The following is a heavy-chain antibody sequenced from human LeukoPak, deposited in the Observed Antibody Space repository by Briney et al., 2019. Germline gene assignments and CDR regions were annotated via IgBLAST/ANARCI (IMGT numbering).Heavy chain of an antibody. D-gene: IGHD6-13*01. CDR1: GFTFSTYA. CDR2: VSYDGSNK. Sequence: PGGSLRLSCVASGFTFSTYAMHWVRQAPGKGLGWVAVVSYDGSNKYYADSVTGRFTISRDNSKNTLYLQMNSLRAVDTAVYYCARDPISKYYFDYWGQGSLVTVSS. CDR3: ARDPISKYYFDY. V-gene: IGHV3-30-3*01. J-gene: IGHJ4*02.